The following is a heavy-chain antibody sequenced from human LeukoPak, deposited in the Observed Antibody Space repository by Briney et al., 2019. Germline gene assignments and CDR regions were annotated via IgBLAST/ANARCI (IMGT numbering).Heavy chain of an antibody. CDR3: ARQFNCSSTSCYDY. CDR1: GGSFSGYY. Sequence: PSETLSLTCAVYGGSFSGYYWSWIRQPLGKGLEWIGEINHSGSTNYNPSLKSRVTISVDTSKNQFSLKLSSVTAADTAVYYCARQFNCSSTSCYDYWGQGTLVTVSS. J-gene: IGHJ4*02. CDR2: INHSGST. D-gene: IGHD2-2*01. V-gene: IGHV4-34*01.